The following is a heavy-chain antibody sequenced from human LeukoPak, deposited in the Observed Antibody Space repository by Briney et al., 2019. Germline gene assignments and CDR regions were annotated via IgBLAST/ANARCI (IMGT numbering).Heavy chain of an antibody. CDR2: ISSNGVST. Sequence: TGGSLRLSCSASGFTFSNYAMHWVRQAPGKGLEYVSVISSNGVSTYYADSVKGRFTISRDNAKNSLYLQMNSLRAEDTAVYYCARDQSEDYWGQGTLVTVSS. V-gene: IGHV3-64*04. CDR1: GFTFSNYA. J-gene: IGHJ4*02. CDR3: ARDQSEDY.